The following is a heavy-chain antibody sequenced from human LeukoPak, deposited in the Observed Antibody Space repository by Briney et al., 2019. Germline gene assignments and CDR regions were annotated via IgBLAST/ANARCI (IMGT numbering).Heavy chain of an antibody. J-gene: IGHJ4*02. CDR1: GVTFSRYA. V-gene: IGHV3-23*01. CDR3: AKDLEPLLATRLDY. CDR2: ISGSGGST. D-gene: IGHD5-24*01. Sequence: PGGPLRLSCAASGVTFSRYAMSWVRQAPGKGLEWVSAISGSGGSTYYADSVKGRFTISRDNSKNTLYLQMNSLRAEHTAVYYCAKDLEPLLATRLDYWGQGTLVTVSS.